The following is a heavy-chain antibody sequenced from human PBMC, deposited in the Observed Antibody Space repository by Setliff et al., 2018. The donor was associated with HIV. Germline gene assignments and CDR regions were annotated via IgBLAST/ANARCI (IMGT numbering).Heavy chain of an antibody. CDR1: GYSISTGYY. J-gene: IGHJ4*02. CDR3: ARLMRDYGEYD. Sequence: KPSETLSLTCSVSGYSISTGYYWAWIRQSPGRGLEWIGSLYHRGSPSYSPSLRSRVTISADTSKNQVSLKLISVTAADTAVYYCARLMRDYGEYDWGQGTLVTVSS. CDR2: LYHRGSP. V-gene: IGHV4-38-2*01. D-gene: IGHD4-17*01.